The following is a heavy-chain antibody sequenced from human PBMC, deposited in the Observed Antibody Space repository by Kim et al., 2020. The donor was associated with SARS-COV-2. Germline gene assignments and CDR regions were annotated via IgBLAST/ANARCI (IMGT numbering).Heavy chain of an antibody. J-gene: IGHJ5*02. V-gene: IGHV4-31*03. D-gene: IGHD5-12*01. Sequence: SETLSLTCSVSDGSINIGGYYWSWIRQLPGGGLEWIGQIYYSGTTYYNPSLRSRVTISIDTTKNQYSLKVDSVTAADTAVYYCARTYGGTSWFDPWGQG. CDR3: ARTYGGTSWFDP. CDR1: DGSINIGGYY. CDR2: IYYSGTT.